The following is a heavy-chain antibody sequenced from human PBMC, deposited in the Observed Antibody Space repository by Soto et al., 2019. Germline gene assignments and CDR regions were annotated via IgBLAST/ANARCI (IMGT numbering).Heavy chain of an antibody. J-gene: IGHJ4*02. CDR1: GGTFSSYA. CDR3: ARGDHSGYYSDFDY. CDR2: IIPIFGTA. D-gene: IGHD3-22*01. Sequence: QVQLVQSGAEVKKPGSSVKVSCKASGGTFSSYAISWVRQAPGQGLEWMGGIIPIFGTANYAQKFQGRVTITADESTSTDYMELSSLRSEDTAVYYCARGDHSGYYSDFDYWGQGTLVTVSS. V-gene: IGHV1-69*01.